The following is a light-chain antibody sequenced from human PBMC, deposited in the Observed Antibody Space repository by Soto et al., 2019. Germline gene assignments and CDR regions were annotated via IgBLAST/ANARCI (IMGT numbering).Light chain of an antibody. CDR3: QEYNNWPPVT. Sequence: VMTQSPATLSVSPGERGTLFCRASQSVGNNLAWYQQKAGQAPRLLIYGASTRATGTPPRFSGSGSGTDFTITITSLQSEDFAVYYCQEYNNWPPVTFGQGTKVEIK. J-gene: IGKJ1*01. CDR2: GAS. CDR1: QSVGNN. V-gene: IGKV3-15*01.